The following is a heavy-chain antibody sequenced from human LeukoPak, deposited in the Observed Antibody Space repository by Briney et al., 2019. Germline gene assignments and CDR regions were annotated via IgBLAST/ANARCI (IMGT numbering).Heavy chain of an antibody. V-gene: IGHV1-18*01. J-gene: IGHJ4*02. CDR1: GYTFTSYG. CDR3: AREGYYYDNSGYYDY. D-gene: IGHD3-22*01. Sequence: VASVKVSCKASGYTFTSYGISWVRQAPGQGLEWMGWISAYNGNTNYAQKLQGRVTMTTDTSTSTAYMELRSLRSDDTALYYCAREGYYYDNSGYYDYWGQGTLVTVSS. CDR2: ISAYNGNT.